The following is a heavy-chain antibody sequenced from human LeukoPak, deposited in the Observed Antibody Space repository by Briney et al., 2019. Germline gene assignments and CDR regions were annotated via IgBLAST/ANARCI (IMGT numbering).Heavy chain of an antibody. V-gene: IGHV4-59*01. CDR1: GGSISSYY. CDR3: ARGTFIAAAGRSFNY. CDR2: IYYSGST. Sequence: SETLSLTCTVSGGSISSYYWSWIRQPPGKGLEWIGYIYYSGSTNYNPSLKSRVTISVDTSKNQFSLKLSSVTAADTAVYYCARGTFIAAAGRSFNYWGQGTLVTVSS. J-gene: IGHJ4*02. D-gene: IGHD6-13*01.